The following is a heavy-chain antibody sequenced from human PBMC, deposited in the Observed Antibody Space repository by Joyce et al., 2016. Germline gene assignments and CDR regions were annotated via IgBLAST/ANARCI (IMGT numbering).Heavy chain of an antibody. CDR1: GYTFFNEW. D-gene: IGHD6-25*01. CDR3: ARHLGGKSPAHE. Sequence: EVQLVQSGTELKAPGEPLRISCETSGYTFFNEWISWGRQKPGKGLDWMGRIDPRDSYINCREASYTDYEQPPRGHVTMSVDKSTGAAYLQWRSRKVSDTAIYYCARHLGGKSPAHEWGQGTLGVVSS. V-gene: IGHV5-10-1*03. CDR2: IDPRDSYI. J-gene: IGHJ4*02.